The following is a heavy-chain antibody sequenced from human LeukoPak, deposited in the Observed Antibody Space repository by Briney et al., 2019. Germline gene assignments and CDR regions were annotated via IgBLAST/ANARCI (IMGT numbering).Heavy chain of an antibody. V-gene: IGHV3-48*03. Sequence: GGSLRLSCAASGFTFSSYEMNWVRQAPGKGLEWVSYISSSGSTIYYADSVKGRFTISRDNAKNSLYLQMNSLRAEDTAVYYCARDLYYGLGSYYHDYWGQGTLVTVSS. CDR1: GFTFSSYE. CDR2: ISSSGSTI. J-gene: IGHJ4*02. CDR3: ARDLYYGLGSYYHDY. D-gene: IGHD3-10*01.